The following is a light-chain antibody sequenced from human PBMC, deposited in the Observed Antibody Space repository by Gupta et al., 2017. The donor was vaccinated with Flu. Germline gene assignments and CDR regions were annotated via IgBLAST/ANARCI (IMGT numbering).Light chain of an antibody. CDR1: QSINSY. Sequence: SLSASVGDRSTITCRASQSINSYLNWYKQKPEKAPKLLIFAASNLQSGVPSRFSGSGSGTDFTLTISSLQPEDFATDYCQQSYSTPPKYTFGQGTKLEIK. CDR3: QQSYSTPPKYT. J-gene: IGKJ2*01. CDR2: AAS. V-gene: IGKV1-39*01.